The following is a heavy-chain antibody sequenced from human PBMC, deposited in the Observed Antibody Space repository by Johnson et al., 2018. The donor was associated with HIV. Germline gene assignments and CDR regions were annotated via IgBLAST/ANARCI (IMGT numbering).Heavy chain of an antibody. CDR3: ARPRTTVTQVDAFDI. J-gene: IGHJ3*02. CDR2: ISSNGGST. CDR1: GFTFSSYA. D-gene: IGHD4-17*01. V-gene: IGHV3-64*01. Sequence: QLVESGGGLVQPGGSLRLSCAASGFTFSSYAMHWVRQPPGKGLEYVSAISSNGGSTYYANSVNGRFTISRDNSKNTLYLQMGSLRAEDMAVYYCARPRTTVTQVDAFDIWGQGTMVTVSS.